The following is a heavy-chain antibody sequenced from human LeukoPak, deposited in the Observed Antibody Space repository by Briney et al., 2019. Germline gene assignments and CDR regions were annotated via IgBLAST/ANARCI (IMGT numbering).Heavy chain of an antibody. CDR3: AREVITGAFDI. D-gene: IGHD3-22*01. V-gene: IGHV4-34*01. Sequence: PSEILSLTCAVYGGSFSGYYWSWIRQPPGKGLEWIGEINHSGSTNYNPSLKSRVTISVDTSKNQFSLKLSSVTAADTAVYYCAREVITGAFDIWGQGTMVTVSS. CDR1: GGSFSGYY. CDR2: INHSGST. J-gene: IGHJ3*02.